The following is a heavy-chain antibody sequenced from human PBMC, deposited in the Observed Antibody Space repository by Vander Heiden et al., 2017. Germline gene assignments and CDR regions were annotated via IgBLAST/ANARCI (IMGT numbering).Heavy chain of an antibody. CDR1: GFTFSSYG. CDR3: AKVSLTYSSSWSPFDY. V-gene: IGHV3-30*18. Sequence: QVQLVESGGGVVQPGRSLRLSCAASGFTFSSYGMNWVRQAPGKGLEWVAVISYDGSNKYYADSVKGRFTISRDNSKNTLYLQMNSLRAEDTAVYYCAKVSLTYSSSWSPFDYWGQGTLVTVSS. CDR2: ISYDGSNK. D-gene: IGHD6-13*01. J-gene: IGHJ4*02.